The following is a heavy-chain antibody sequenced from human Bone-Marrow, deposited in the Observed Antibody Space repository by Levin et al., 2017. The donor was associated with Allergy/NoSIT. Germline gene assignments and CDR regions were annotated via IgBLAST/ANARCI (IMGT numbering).Heavy chain of an antibody. J-gene: IGHJ4*02. CDR3: TTGLMGSQGYSSSSVRQSHFYY. V-gene: IGHV3-15*01. CDR1: GFTFSNAW. Sequence: LSLTCAASGFTFSNAWMSWVRQAPGKGLEWVGRIKSKTDGGTTDYAAPVKGRFTISRDDSKNTLYLQMNSLKTEDTAVYYCTTGLMGSQGYSSSSVRQSHFYYWGQGTLVTVSS. CDR2: IKSKTDGGTT. D-gene: IGHD6-6*01.